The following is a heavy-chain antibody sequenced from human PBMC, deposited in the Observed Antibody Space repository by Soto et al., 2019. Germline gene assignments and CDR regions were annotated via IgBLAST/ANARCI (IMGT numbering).Heavy chain of an antibody. J-gene: IGHJ4*02. CDR3: ARGPPPTYDSSGYYYDYFDY. Sequence: QVQLVQSGAEVKKPGSSVKVSCKASGGTFSSYAISWVRQAPGQGLEWMGGIIPIFGTANYAEKFQGRVTITADESTSTAYMELSSLRSEDTAVYYCARGPPPTYDSSGYYYDYFDYWGQGTLVTVSS. CDR1: GGTFSSYA. CDR2: IIPIFGTA. D-gene: IGHD3-22*01. V-gene: IGHV1-69*01.